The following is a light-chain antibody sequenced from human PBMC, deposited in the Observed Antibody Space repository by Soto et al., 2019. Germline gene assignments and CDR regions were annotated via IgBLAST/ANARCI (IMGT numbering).Light chain of an antibody. CDR2: GAS. J-gene: IGKJ2*01. V-gene: IGKV3-20*01. CDR3: QQYGSSTG. Sequence: EIVLTQSPGTLSLSPGERATLSCRASQSVTSSYLAWYQQKPGRAPRLLIYGASNRATGIPDRFSGSGSGTDFTLTISRLEPEDFAVYYCQQYGSSTGFGQGTKLDIK. CDR1: QSVTSSY.